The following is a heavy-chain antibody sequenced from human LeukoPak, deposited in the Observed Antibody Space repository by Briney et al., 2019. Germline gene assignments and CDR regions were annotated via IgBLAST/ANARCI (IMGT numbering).Heavy chain of an antibody. J-gene: IGHJ5*02. Sequence: ASVKVSCQASGGTFRSYAISWVRQAPGQGLEWMGGIIPIFGTANYAQKFQGRVTITTDESTSTAYMELSSLRSEDTAVYYCARDRRAVAGSANQTAGFDPWGQGTLVTVSS. CDR2: IIPIFGTA. CDR3: ARDRRAVAGSANQTAGFDP. V-gene: IGHV1-69*05. D-gene: IGHD6-19*01. CDR1: GGTFRSYA.